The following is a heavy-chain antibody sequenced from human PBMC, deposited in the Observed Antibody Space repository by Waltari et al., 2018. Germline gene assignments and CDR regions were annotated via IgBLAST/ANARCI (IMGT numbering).Heavy chain of an antibody. CDR1: GGSISSGDYY. CDR2: INHSGST. CDR3: ARSFRYSGSSFDS. D-gene: IGHD1-26*01. V-gene: IGHV4-30-4*08. Sequence: QVQLQESGPGLVKPSQTLSLTCTVSGGSISSGDYYWSWIRQPPGKGLEWIGEINHSGSTNYNPSLKSRVTISVDTSKNQFSLKLSSVTAADTAVYYCARSFRYSGSSFDSWGQGTLVTVSS. J-gene: IGHJ4*02.